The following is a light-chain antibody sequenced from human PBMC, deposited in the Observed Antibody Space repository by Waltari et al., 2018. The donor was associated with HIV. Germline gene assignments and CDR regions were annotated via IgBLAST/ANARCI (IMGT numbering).Light chain of an antibody. V-gene: IGKV3-20*01. CDR2: GAS. CDR1: QSVSNTY. J-gene: IGKJ1*01. CDR3: QHYGISSWT. Sequence: EIVLTQSPGTLSLSPGESATLSCRASQSVSNTYLAWYQHKPGQAPRLLIYGASARATGIPGRFSGSGSGTDFTLSITRLEPEDFAVYYCQHYGISSWTFGQGTKVEI.